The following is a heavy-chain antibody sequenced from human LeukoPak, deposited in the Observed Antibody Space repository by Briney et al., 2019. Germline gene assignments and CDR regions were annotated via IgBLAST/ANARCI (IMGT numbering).Heavy chain of an antibody. CDR2: IKQDGSEK. CDR3: GRGRTKTDY. CDR1: GFTFSNYW. J-gene: IGHJ4*02. D-gene: IGHD3-3*01. V-gene: IGHV3-7*01. Sequence: EGSLRLSCAASGFTFSNYWMSWVRQAPGKGLEWVANIKQDGSEKYYVDSVKGRLTISRDNAKNSVYLQMNSLRAEDTAVYYCGRGRTKTDYWGQGTLVTVSS.